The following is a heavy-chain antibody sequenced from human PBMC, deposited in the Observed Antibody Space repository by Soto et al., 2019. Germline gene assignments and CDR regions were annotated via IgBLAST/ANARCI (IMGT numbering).Heavy chain of an antibody. J-gene: IGHJ4*02. CDR3: ARDSPYSGSYTYYFGY. D-gene: IGHD1-26*01. V-gene: IGHV3-48*01. CDR2: ISSSSSTI. CDR1: GFTFSSYS. Sequence: EVQLVESGGGLVQPGGSLRLSCAASGFTFSSYSMNWVRQAPGKGLEWVSYISSSSSTIYYADSVKGRFTISRDNAKNXLDLQMNSLRAEDTAVYYCARDSPYSGSYTYYFGYWGQGTLVTVSS.